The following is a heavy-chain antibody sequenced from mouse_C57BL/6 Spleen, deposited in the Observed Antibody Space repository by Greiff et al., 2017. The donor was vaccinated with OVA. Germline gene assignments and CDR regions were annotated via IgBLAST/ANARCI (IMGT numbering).Heavy chain of an antibody. D-gene: IGHD6-1*01. V-gene: IGHV5-17*01. J-gene: IGHJ4*01. Sequence: EVKLVESGGGLVKPGGSLKLSCAASGFTFSDYGMHWVRQAPEKGLEWVAYISSGSSTIYYADTVKGRFTISRDNAKNTLFLQMTSLRSEDTAMYYCARGAEGLMDYWGQGTSVTVSS. CDR1: GFTFSDYG. CDR2: ISSGSSTI. CDR3: ARGAEGLMDY.